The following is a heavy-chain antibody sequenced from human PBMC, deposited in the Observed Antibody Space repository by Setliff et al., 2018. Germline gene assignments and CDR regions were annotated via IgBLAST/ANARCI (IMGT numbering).Heavy chain of an antibody. J-gene: IGHJ6*03. D-gene: IGHD2-15*01. V-gene: IGHV3-33*01. CDR2: IWYDGSTK. Sequence: GGSLRLSCAASGFSFSAYGMHWVRQAPGKGLEWVAVIWYDGSTKYYADSVKGRFTISRDNSKNTLYLQMNSLRAEDTAVYYCARSCSGGSCIPSDYMAVWGKGTTVTVSS. CDR1: GFSFSAYG. CDR3: ARSCSGGSCIPSDYMAV.